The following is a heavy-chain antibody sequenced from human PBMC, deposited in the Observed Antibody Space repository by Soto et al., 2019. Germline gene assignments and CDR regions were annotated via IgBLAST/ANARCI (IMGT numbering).Heavy chain of an antibody. CDR2: INHSGST. V-gene: IGHV4-34*01. Sequence: SETLSLTCAVYGGSFSGYYWSWIRQPPGKGLEWIGEINHSGSTNYNPSLKSRVTISVDTSKNQSSLKLSSVTAADTAVYYCASSESSIAVAGTFDYWGQGTLVTVSS. D-gene: IGHD6-19*01. J-gene: IGHJ4*02. CDR3: ASSESSIAVAGTFDY. CDR1: GGSFSGYY.